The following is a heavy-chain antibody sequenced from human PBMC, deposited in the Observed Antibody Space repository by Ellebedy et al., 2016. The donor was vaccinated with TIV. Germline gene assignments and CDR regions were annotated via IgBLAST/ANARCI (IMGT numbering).Heavy chain of an antibody. V-gene: IGHV4-59*01. CDR1: GGSITSYY. D-gene: IGHD2-8*01. J-gene: IGHJ5*02. CDR2: IYHTEKA. Sequence: SETLSLXCPVPGGSITSYYWSWIRQPPGKGLEWIAYIYHTEKAKYNPSLKSRVTMSVDTSKNHLSLRLSSVTAADTAVYYCARGSMAWYDPWGQGILVTVSS. CDR3: ARGSMAWYDP.